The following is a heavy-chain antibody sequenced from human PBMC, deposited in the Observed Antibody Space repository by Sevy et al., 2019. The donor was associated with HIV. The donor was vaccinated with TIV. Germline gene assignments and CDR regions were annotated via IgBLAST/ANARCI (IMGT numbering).Heavy chain of an antibody. D-gene: IGHD2-2*01. CDR2: ISGGGGST. Sequence: GGSLRLSCVASGFSFSLYAMSWVRQAPGKGLEWVSAISGGGGSTYYADSVKGRFTISRDNAKSSLYLQMNSLRAEDTAVYYCARTGCSITSCLTADAFDIWGQGTLVTVSS. CDR3: ARTGCSITSCLTADAFDI. V-gene: IGHV3-23*01. J-gene: IGHJ3*02. CDR1: GFSFSLYA.